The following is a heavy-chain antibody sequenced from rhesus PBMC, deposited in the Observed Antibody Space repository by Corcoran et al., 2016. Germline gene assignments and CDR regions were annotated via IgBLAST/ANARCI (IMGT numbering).Heavy chain of an antibody. D-gene: IGHD1-1*01. CDR3: ARDRYSGQDY. J-gene: IGHJ4*01. V-gene: IGHV4-169*02. Sequence: QLQLQESGPGLVKPSETLSVTCAVSGGPISSNYWSWIPPPPGKGLEWIGRIYGSGSSTNYNPSLKSRVTLSVDTSKNQLSLKLSSVTAADTAVYYCARDRYSGQDYWGQGVLVTVSS. CDR1: GGPISSNY. CDR2: IYGSGSST.